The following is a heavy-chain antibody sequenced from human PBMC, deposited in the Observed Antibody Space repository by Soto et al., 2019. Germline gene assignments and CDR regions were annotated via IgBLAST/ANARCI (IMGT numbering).Heavy chain of an antibody. D-gene: IGHD3-3*01. CDR3: ARWSYLDY. CDR2: ISGSDGKT. CDR1: GFSFGSYA. V-gene: IGHV3-23*01. J-gene: IGHJ4*02. Sequence: EGSLRLSCAASGFSFGSYAPSWVRQAPGKGLEWVSTISGSDGKTFYADSVKGRFSISRGTSQSTLYLQMNSLRADDTAIYYCARWSYLDYWGQGTRVTVSS.